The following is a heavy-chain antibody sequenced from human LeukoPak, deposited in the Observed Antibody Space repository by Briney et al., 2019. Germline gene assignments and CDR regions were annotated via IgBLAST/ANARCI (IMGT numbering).Heavy chain of an antibody. CDR1: GFTLSSYG. CDR2: IRYDGSNT. J-gene: IGHJ4*02. CDR3: AKTGSSGWQSIDY. D-gene: IGHD6-19*01. V-gene: IGHV3-30*02. Sequence: GGSLRLSCAASGFTLSSYGMHWVRQAPGKGLEWVAFIRYDGSNTYYADSVKGRFTISRGISKNTLYLQMNSLRGEDTALYYCAKTGSSGWQSIDYWGQGTLVTVSS.